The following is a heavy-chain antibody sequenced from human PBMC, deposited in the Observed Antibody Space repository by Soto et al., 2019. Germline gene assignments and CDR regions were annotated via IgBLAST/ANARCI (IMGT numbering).Heavy chain of an antibody. CDR1: GYTFTSYY. V-gene: IGHV1-46*01. CDR3: AREGGAYGDFGDYYGMDV. D-gene: IGHD4-17*01. CDR2: INPSGGST. Sequence: ASVKVSCKASGYTFTSYYMHWVRQAPGQGLEWMGIINPSGGSTSYAQKFQGRVTMTRDTSTSTVYMELSSLRSEDTAVYYCAREGGAYGDFGDYYGMDVWGQGTTVTVSS. J-gene: IGHJ6*02.